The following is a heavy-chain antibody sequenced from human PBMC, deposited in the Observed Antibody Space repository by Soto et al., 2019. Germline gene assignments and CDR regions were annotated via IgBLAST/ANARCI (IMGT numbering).Heavy chain of an antibody. V-gene: IGHV3-53*01. CDR1: GFTVSTNY. Sequence: EVQLVESGGGLIQPGGSLRLSCAASGFTVSTNYMSWVRQAPGKGLEWVSLIYSGGFTDYAASVKGRFTISRDNSQNTLYLQMNTLRAEDTAVYYCARDSPHSGGGMDVWGHGTTVTVSS. D-gene: IGHD2-21*01. CDR3: ARDSPHSGGGMDV. CDR2: IYSGGFT. J-gene: IGHJ6*02.